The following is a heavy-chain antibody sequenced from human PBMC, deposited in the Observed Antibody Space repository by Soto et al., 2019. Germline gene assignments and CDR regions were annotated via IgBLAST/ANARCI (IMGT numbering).Heavy chain of an antibody. CDR3: ARVATAMTYDF. D-gene: IGHD2-21*02. J-gene: IGHJ4*02. CDR2: ISNDGRRK. Sequence: PGGTRRLSCAASGCSLSSNTMRWVRQVPGKGLEWVASISNDGRRKYYADFGKGRCTIPRDTAKNMLYLERNSLRAEDASLYSCARVATAMTYDFWGQGTQVTVSS. V-gene: IGHV3-30*04. CDR1: GCSLSSNT.